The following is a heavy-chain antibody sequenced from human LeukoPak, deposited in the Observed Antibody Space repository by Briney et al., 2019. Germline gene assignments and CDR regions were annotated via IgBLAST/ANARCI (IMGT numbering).Heavy chain of an antibody. CDR3: AREGGYSYGYYSYYYYYMDV. CDR1: GGSFSNSNW. Sequence: SETLSLTCAVSGGSFSNSNWWRWVRQSPGKGLEWIGEIYHSGTTNYNPSLKSRVTISVDTSKNQFSLKLSSVTAADTAVYYCAREGGYSYGYYSYYYYYMDVWGKGTTVTISS. D-gene: IGHD5-18*01. CDR2: IYHSGTT. V-gene: IGHV4-4*02. J-gene: IGHJ6*03.